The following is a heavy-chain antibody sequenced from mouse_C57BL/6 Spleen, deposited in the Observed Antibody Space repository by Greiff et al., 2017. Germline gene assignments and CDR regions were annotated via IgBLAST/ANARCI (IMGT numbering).Heavy chain of an antibody. V-gene: IGHV5-17*01. D-gene: IGHD3-3*01. CDR2: ISSGSSTI. CDR1: GFTFSDYG. Sequence: EVKLMESGGGLVKPGGSLKLSCAASGFTFSDYGMHWVRQAPEKGLEWVAYISSGSSTIYYADTVKGRFTISRDNAKNTLFLQMTSLRSEDTAMYYCARRLGQDAMDYWCQGTSVTVSS. CDR3: ARRLGQDAMDY. J-gene: IGHJ4*01.